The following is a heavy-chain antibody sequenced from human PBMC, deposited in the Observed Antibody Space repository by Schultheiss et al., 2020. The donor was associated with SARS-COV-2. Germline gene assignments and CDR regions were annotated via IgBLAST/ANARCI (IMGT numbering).Heavy chain of an antibody. Sequence: GGSLRLSCAASGFTFSSYSMNWVRQAPGKGPEWVAHISSDSTTIYYADSVKGRFTISRDNSKNTLYLQMNSLRAEDTAVYYCARDRSSDSFDYWGQGTLVTVSS. CDR1: GFTFSSYS. J-gene: IGHJ4*02. CDR2: ISSDSTTI. D-gene: IGHD2-2*01. V-gene: IGHV3-48*01. CDR3: ARDRSSDSFDY.